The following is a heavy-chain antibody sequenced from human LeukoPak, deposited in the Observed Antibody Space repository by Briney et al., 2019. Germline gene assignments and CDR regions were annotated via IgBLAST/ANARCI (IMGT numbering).Heavy chain of an antibody. CDR3: AQSHCSGGACLPFSGHYFDS. CDR1: GFSFDLYA. Sequence: PGRSLRLSCSASGFSFDLYAMTWFRQAPGKGLECVGVIRSKPYGETTQYAASVRGRFTFSRDDSTRIAYLQMNSLKTEDTAVYFCAQSHCSGGACLPFSGHYFDSWGQGSLVTVSS. J-gene: IGHJ4*02. V-gene: IGHV3-49*03. CDR2: IRSKPYGETT. D-gene: IGHD2-15*01.